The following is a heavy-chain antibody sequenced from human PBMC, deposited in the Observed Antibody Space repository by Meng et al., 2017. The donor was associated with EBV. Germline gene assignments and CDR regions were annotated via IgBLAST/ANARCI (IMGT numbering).Heavy chain of an antibody. D-gene: IGHD3-10*01. CDR1: GGPFRYYA. J-gene: IGHJ4*02. CDR2: FLPRLGAP. V-gene: IGHV1-69*01. CDR3: ASESGRGYTPDY. Sequence: QVQLLQSAAEVKKPGSSVKVSCKTSGGPFRYYAISWVRQAPGQGLEWLGGFLPRLGAPNYAQKFHGRVKITADESTSTHYMDLSSLRSEDTAIYYCASESGRGYTPDYWGQGILVTVSS.